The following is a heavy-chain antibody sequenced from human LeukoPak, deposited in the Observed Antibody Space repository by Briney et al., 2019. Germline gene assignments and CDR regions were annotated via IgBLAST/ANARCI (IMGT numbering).Heavy chain of an antibody. J-gene: IGHJ5*02. CDR1: GEPVSSGGYS. Sequence: SSQTLSRTCTVSGEPVSSGGYSWIWVRQHPGKGLEWIGFIYNSGTTYYNPSLKSRLAISLGTSKNQFSVRLTSVTAADTGVYFCASSHYGNAGYPTWGQGTLVAVSS. CDR2: IYNSGTT. CDR3: ASSHYGNAGYPT. V-gene: IGHV4-31*03. D-gene: IGHD3-10*01.